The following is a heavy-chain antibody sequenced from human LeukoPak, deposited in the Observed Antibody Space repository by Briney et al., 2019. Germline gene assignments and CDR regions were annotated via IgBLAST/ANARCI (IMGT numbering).Heavy chain of an antibody. V-gene: IGHV1-69*13. CDR3: ARVGGSGSYTSHYFDY. CDR1: GGTFSSYA. J-gene: IGHJ4*02. Sequence: GASVKVSCKASGGTFSSYAISWVRQAPGQGLEWMGGIIPIFTTANHAQKFQGRVTITADESTSTAYMELSSLRSEDTAVHYCARVGGSGSYTSHYFDYWGQGTLVTVSS. CDR2: IIPIFTTA. D-gene: IGHD3-10*01.